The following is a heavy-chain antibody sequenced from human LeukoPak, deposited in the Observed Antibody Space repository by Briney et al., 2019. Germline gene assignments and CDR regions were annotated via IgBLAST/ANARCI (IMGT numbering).Heavy chain of an antibody. CDR1: GYTFTSYG. Sequence: ASVKVSCKASGYTFTSYGISWVRQAPGQGLEWMGWISAYNGNTNYAQKLQGRVTMTTDTSTSTAYVELRSLRSDDTAVYYCATPIGFGDAFDIWGQGTMVTVSS. D-gene: IGHD3-10*01. CDR2: ISAYNGNT. J-gene: IGHJ3*02. CDR3: ATPIGFGDAFDI. V-gene: IGHV1-18*01.